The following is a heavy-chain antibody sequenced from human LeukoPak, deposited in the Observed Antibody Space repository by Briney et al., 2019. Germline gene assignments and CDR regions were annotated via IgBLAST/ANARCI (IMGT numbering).Heavy chain of an antibody. Sequence: SETLSLTCTVSGGSISISNYYWGWIRQPPGKGLEWIGSMSYSGRTYYNPSLKTRVTVSIDTAKNQFSLNLISVTAADTAVYYCARSPQGTATTANWLDPWGQGTLVTVSS. CDR1: GGSISISNYY. J-gene: IGHJ5*02. CDR2: MSYSGRT. D-gene: IGHD4-17*01. CDR3: ARSPQGTATTANWLDP. V-gene: IGHV4-39*07.